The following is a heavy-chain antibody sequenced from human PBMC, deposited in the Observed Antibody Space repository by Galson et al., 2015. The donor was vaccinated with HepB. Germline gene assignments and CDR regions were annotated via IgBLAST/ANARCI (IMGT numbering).Heavy chain of an antibody. V-gene: IGHV1-46*01. CDR1: GYTFTSYY. D-gene: IGHD3-10*01. J-gene: IGHJ4*02. Sequence: SVKVSCKASGYTFTSYYLHWVRQAPGQGLEWMGIINPSGGTTNYAQKFQGRVTITADESTSTAYMELSSLRSEDTAVYYCARGTPPRGYWGQGTLVTVSS. CDR2: INPSGGTT. CDR3: ARGTPPRGY.